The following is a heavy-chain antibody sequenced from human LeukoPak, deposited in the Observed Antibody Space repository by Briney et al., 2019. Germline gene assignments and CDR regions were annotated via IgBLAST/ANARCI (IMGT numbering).Heavy chain of an antibody. D-gene: IGHD3-10*01. J-gene: IGHJ3*02. CDR3: ASSGSGSYYDAFDI. Sequence: ASVKVSCKASGGTFSSYAISWVRQAPGQGLEWMGGIIPIFGTANYAQKFQGRVMITADESTSTAYMELSSLRSEDTAVYYCASSGSGSYYDAFDIWGQGTMVTVSS. CDR2: IIPIFGTA. V-gene: IGHV1-69*13. CDR1: GGTFSSYA.